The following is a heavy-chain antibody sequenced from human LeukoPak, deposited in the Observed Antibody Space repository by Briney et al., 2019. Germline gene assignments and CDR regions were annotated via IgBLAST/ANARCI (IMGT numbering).Heavy chain of an antibody. CDR1: GFALRSYT. Sequence: GGSLRLSCAASGFALRSYTVTWVRQAPGKGLEWVSSISSTSAYIYYAESVKGRFSISRDNVDNVVHLQMSSLRDEDTAFYYCARVAVAGPTGWFDSWGQGTLVTVSS. CDR3: ARVAVAGPTGWFDS. J-gene: IGHJ5*01. CDR2: ISSTSAYI. D-gene: IGHD6-19*01. V-gene: IGHV3-21*01.